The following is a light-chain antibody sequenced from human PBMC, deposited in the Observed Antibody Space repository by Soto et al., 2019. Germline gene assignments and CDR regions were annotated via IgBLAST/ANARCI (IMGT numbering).Light chain of an antibody. CDR1: QSMKRRY. CDR3: HQYDNTPQS. V-gene: IGKV3-20*01. Sequence: EIVLMQSPGTLALSPGESATLFCRASQSMKRRYLAWDQQKPGQAPRVLIYAASIRATGIPDRFSGSRSGTDFSLTIGRLEPEDFAVYYCHQYDNTPQSFGHWTKVEMK. J-gene: IGKJ2*03. CDR2: AAS.